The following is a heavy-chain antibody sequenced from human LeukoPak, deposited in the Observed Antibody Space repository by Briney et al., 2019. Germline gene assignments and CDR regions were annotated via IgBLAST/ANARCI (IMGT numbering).Heavy chain of an antibody. CDR1: GGSMSNYYW. V-gene: IGHV2-5*08. CDR2: IYWDDDK. D-gene: IGHD4-17*01. Sequence: TLSLTCTVSGGSMSNYYWSWIRQPPGKALEWLALIYWDDDKRYSPSLKSRLTITMDTSKTQVVLTMTNTDPVDTATYYCAHRRGDYGDFVDYWGQGTLVTVSS. CDR3: AHRRGDYGDFVDY. J-gene: IGHJ4*02.